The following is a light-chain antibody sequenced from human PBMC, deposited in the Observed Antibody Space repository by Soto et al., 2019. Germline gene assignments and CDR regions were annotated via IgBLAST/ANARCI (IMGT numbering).Light chain of an antibody. Sequence: QSVLTQPPSASGAPGQRVTISCSGSRSNIGSQVVQWFQHLQGTAPKLLMQNNNERPSGVPDRFSCSKSGTSASLAITGLQFEDEGEAYCATWDDSLDGPVFGGGTKLTVL. CDR1: RSNIGSQV. CDR2: NNN. J-gene: IGLJ2*01. V-gene: IGLV1-44*01. CDR3: ATWDDSLDGPV.